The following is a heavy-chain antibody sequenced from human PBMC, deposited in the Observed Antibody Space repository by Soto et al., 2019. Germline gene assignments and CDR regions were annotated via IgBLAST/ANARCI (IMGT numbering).Heavy chain of an antibody. CDR2: IIPIFGTA. CDR1: GGTFSSYA. J-gene: IGHJ4*02. CDR3: ASTAPRGHFDY. Sequence: GASVKVSCKASGGTFSSYAISWVRQAPGQGLEWMGGIIPIFGTANYAQKFQGRVTITADESTSTAYMELSSLRSEDTAVYYCASTAPRGHFDYWGQGTLLTVSS. V-gene: IGHV1-69*13.